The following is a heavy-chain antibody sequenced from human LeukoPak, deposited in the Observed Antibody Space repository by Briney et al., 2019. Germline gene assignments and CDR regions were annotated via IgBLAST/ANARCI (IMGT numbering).Heavy chain of an antibody. Sequence: PGGSLRLSCAASGFTFSSYAMHWVRQAPGKGLECVAVISYDGSNKYYADSVKGRFTISRDNSKNTLYLQMNSLRAEDTAVYYCARALDSYDSSGYYTGDAFDIWGQGTMVTVSS. CDR3: ARALDSYDSSGYYTGDAFDI. J-gene: IGHJ3*02. V-gene: IGHV3-30*04. CDR1: GFTFSSYA. D-gene: IGHD3-22*01. CDR2: ISYDGSNK.